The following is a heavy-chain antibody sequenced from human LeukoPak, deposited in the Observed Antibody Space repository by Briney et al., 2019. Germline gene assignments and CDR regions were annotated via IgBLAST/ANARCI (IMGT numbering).Heavy chain of an antibody. D-gene: IGHD2-8*01. Sequence: KTSETLSLTCAVYGGSFSGYYWSWIRQPPGKGLEWIGEINHSGSTNYNPSLKSRVTISVDTSKNQFSLKLSSVTAADTAVYYCARGPRCAYWGQGTLVTVSS. V-gene: IGHV4-34*01. CDR1: GGSFSGYY. J-gene: IGHJ4*02. CDR2: INHSGST. CDR3: ARGPRCAY.